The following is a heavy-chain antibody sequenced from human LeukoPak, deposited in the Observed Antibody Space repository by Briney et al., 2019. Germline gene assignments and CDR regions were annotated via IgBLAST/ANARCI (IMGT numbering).Heavy chain of an antibody. Sequence: ASVKVSCKASGYTFTGYYMHWVRQAPGQGLEWMGWINANTGGSNYAQKFQDRVTMTRDTSISTAYMELSSLRSDDTAVYYSARGIVATISTYWGQGTLVTVSS. CDR2: INANTGGS. CDR1: GYTFTGYY. J-gene: IGHJ4*02. D-gene: IGHD5-12*01. V-gene: IGHV1-2*02. CDR3: ARGIVATISTY.